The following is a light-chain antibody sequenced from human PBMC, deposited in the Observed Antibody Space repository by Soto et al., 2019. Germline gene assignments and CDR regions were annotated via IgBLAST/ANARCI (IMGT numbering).Light chain of an antibody. Sequence: QSVLTQPPSVSGAPGQRVTISCTGSSSNIGAGYDIHWYQQLPGTGPKLLIYGNSNRPSGVPDRFSGSKSGTSASLAITGLQAEDEADYYCQSYDSSQSGSVVFGGGTKLTVL. CDR1: SSNIGAGYD. J-gene: IGLJ2*01. CDR3: QSYDSSQSGSVV. V-gene: IGLV1-40*01. CDR2: GNS.